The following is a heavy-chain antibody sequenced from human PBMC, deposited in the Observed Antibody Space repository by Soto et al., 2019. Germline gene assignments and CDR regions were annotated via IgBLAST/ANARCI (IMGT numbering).Heavy chain of an antibody. CDR1: DSSISSSSYY. CDR3: ARLKCAYFISTYSWFDP. Sequence: PSETLSLTCNVSDSSISSSSYYWGWIRQPPGKGLEWMGSVYYTGTTYYNPSLKSRVTISVDTSKIHFSLKLTSRTAADTSVYYFARLKCAYFISTYSWFDPWGQGIQVTVSS. CDR2: VYYTGTT. J-gene: IGHJ5*02. D-gene: IGHD3-16*01. V-gene: IGHV4-39*02.